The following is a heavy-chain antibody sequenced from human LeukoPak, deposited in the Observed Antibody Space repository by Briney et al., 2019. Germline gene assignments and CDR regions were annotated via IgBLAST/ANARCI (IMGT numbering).Heavy chain of an antibody. CDR1: GFTFSLYS. D-gene: IGHD2-15*01. Sequence: GGSLRLSCAASGFTFSLYSMNWVRQAPGKGPEWVSSISSGSDYIFYGDSLKGRFSISRDNAKNSLYLQMNSLRAEDTAVYYCARGGRRFDSWGQGTLVSVSS. V-gene: IGHV3-21*01. J-gene: IGHJ5*01. CDR2: ISSGSDYI. CDR3: ARGGRRFDS.